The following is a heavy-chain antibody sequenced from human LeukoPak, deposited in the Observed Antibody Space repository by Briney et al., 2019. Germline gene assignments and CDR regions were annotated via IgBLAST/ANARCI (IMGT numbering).Heavy chain of an antibody. CDR2: ISGSGDNT. V-gene: IGHV3-23*01. Sequence: RSGGSLRLSCAASGFTFSSYAMNWVRQAPGKVLEWISSISGSGDNTYYADSVKGRFTISRDNSKNTLYLQMNSLRAEDTAVYYCARKAGYYYGSGDYWGQGTLVTVSS. CDR1: GFTFSSYA. D-gene: IGHD3-10*01. CDR3: ARKAGYYYGSGDY. J-gene: IGHJ4*02.